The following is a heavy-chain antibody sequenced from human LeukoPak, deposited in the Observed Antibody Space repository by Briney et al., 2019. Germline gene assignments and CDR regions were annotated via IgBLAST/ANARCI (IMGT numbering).Heavy chain of an antibody. CDR2: IYYSGST. CDR1: GGSISSSSYY. V-gene: IGHV4-39*07. Sequence: NPSETLSLTCTVSGGSISSSSYYWGWIRQPPGKGLEWIGSIYYSGSTYYNPSLKSRVTISVDTSKNQFSLKLSSVTAADTAVYYCARGAPWGIQLWLAGSYFDYWGQGTLVTVSS. D-gene: IGHD5-18*01. J-gene: IGHJ4*02. CDR3: ARGAPWGIQLWLAGSYFDY.